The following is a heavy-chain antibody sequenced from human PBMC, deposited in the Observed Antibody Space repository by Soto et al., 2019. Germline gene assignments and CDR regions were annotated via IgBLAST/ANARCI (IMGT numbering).Heavy chain of an antibody. Sequence: QVQLVQSGAEVKKPGSSVKVSCQASGSTFSSYTVSWVRQAPGQGLEWMGRIIPVLGVTNYAQKFKGRVTITADKSKTKVYMELSSLRSGDTAVYYCARRRYCGADCYSKYYYGMDVWGQGTTVSVSS. D-gene: IGHD2-21*02. CDR2: IIPVLGVT. CDR3: ARRRYCGADCYSKYYYGMDV. CDR1: GSTFSSYT. J-gene: IGHJ6*02. V-gene: IGHV1-69*02.